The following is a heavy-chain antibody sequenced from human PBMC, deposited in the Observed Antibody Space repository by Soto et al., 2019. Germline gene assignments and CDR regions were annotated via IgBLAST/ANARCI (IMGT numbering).Heavy chain of an antibody. CDR3: ARAPSGCSGGSCYSFWFDP. J-gene: IGHJ5*02. CDR2: IYYSGST. Sequence: QVQLQESGPGLVKPSQTLSLTCTVSGGSISSGGYYWSWIRQHPGKGLEWIGYIYYSGSTYYNPSLKSRVTLSVYTSKNQFSLKLSSVTAADTAVYYCARAPSGCSGGSCYSFWFDPWGQGTLVTVSS. D-gene: IGHD2-15*01. CDR1: GGSISSGGYY. V-gene: IGHV4-31*03.